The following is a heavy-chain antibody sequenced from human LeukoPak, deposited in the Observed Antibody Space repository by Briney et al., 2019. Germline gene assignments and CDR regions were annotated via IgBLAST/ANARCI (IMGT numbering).Heavy chain of an antibody. J-gene: IGHJ6*02. CDR2: ISSSSSYI. Sequence: GGSLRLSCAASGFTFSSYSMNWVRQAPGKGLEWVSSISSSSSYIYYADSVKGRFTISRDNAKNSLYLQMNSLRAEDTAVYYCARDMVSPGPAVAYGMDVWGQGTTVTVSS. CDR3: ARDMVSPGPAVAYGMDV. V-gene: IGHV3-21*01. CDR1: GFTFSSYS. D-gene: IGHD6-19*01.